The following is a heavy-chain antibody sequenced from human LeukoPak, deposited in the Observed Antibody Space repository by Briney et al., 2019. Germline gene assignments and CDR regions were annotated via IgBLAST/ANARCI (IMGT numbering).Heavy chain of an antibody. CDR1: GFTFDDYA. J-gene: IGHJ2*01. CDR3: AKDYCGGDCYSGWYFDL. V-gene: IGHV3-9*01. D-gene: IGHD2-21*02. Sequence: GRSLRISCAASGFTFDDYAMHWVRQAQGKGLEWVSGISYNSDTIAYADSVKGRFTISRDNAKNSLYLQMNSLRAEDTALYYCAKDYCGGDCYSGWYFDLWGRGTLVTVSS. CDR2: ISYNSDTI.